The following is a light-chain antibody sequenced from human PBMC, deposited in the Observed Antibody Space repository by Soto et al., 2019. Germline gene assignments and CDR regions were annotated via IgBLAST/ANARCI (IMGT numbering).Light chain of an antibody. CDR2: SNN. CDR3: AAWDDSLNGWV. Sequence: QSVLTQPPSASGTPGQRVTISCSGSSSNIGSNTVNWYQQLPGTAPKLLIYSNNQRPSGVPDRFSGSKSGTSASLAISGLHSEDEADYHCAAWDDSLNGWVFGRGTKLTVL. CDR1: SSNIGSNT. V-gene: IGLV1-44*01. J-gene: IGLJ3*02.